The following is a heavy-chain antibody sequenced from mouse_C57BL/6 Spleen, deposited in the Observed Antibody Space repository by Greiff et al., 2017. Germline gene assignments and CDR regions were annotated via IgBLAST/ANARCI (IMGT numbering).Heavy chain of an antibody. D-gene: IGHD1-1*01. V-gene: IGHV1-55*01. J-gene: IGHJ1*03. Sequence: VQLQQSGAELVKPGASVKMSCKASGYTFTSYWITWVKQRPGQGLEWIGDIYPGSGSTNYNEKFKSKATLTVDTSSSTAYMQLSSLTSEDSAVYYCARSHYGSSKYFDVWGTGTTVTVSS. CDR3: ARSHYGSSKYFDV. CDR1: GYTFTSYW. CDR2: IYPGSGST.